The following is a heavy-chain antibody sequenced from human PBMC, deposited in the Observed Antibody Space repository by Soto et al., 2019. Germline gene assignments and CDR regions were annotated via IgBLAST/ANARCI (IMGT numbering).Heavy chain of an antibody. Sequence: PXXTLSLPCTVSGGSISSYYWRWILQPPGKGLEWIGNIFDSGSTNYNPSLKSRVTISVDTSKNQFSLRVRSVTDADTAVYYCARVGAAAAPGYFDYWGQGTLVTVSS. CDR1: GGSISSYY. CDR2: IFDSGST. J-gene: IGHJ4*02. CDR3: ARVGAAAAPGYFDY. V-gene: IGHV4-59*01. D-gene: IGHD6-13*01.